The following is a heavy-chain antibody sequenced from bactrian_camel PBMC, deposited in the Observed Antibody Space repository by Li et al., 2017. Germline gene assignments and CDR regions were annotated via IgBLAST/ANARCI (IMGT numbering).Heavy chain of an antibody. D-gene: IGHD1*01. CDR2: ISSDGTT. CDR3: AYAPRIILDAQILRTDRSFY. J-gene: IGHJ4*01. V-gene: IGHV3S55*01. CDR1: GFTFGDPD. Sequence: GGSLRLSCKVSGFTFGDPDTGWFRQAPGNECELVSTISSDGTTFYADFVAGRFSISQDSAKSTLYLQMNSLKPEDTAMYYCAYAPRIILDAQILRTDRSFYWGQGTQVTVS.